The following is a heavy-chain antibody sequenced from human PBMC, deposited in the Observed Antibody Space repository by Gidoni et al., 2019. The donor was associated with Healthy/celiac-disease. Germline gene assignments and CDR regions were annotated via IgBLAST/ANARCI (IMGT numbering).Heavy chain of an antibody. V-gene: IGHV4-31*03. Sequence: QVQLQESGPGLVKPSQTLSLTCPVSGGSISSGGYSWSWIRQHPGKGLEWIGYIYYGGSTYYNPSLKSRVTISVDTSKNQFSLKLSSVTAADTAVYYCARELVGGGRQNWFDPWGQGTLVTVSS. CDR3: ARELVGGGRQNWFDP. J-gene: IGHJ5*02. CDR2: IYYGGST. D-gene: IGHD2-15*01. CDR1: GGSISSGGYS.